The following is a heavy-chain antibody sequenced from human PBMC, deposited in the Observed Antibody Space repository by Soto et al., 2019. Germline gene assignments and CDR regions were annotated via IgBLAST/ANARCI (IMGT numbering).Heavy chain of an antibody. D-gene: IGHD1-7*01. CDR3: ARKERTGTQGYYYYYGMDV. J-gene: IGHJ6*02. Sequence: SVKVSCKSSVGTFSSYAIICVRPAPGQGLEWMGGIIPIFGTANYAQKFQGRVTITADESTSTAYMELSSLRSEDTAVYYCARKERTGTQGYYYYYGMDVWGQGTTVNVS. V-gene: IGHV1-69*13. CDR1: VGTFSSYA. CDR2: IIPIFGTA.